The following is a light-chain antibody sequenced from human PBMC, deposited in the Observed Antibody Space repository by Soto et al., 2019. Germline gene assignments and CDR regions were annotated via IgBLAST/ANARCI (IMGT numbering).Light chain of an antibody. V-gene: IGLV2-11*01. Sequence: QSVLTQPRSVSGSPGQSVTISCTGTSSDVGGYNYVSWYQQHPGKAPKLMIYDVSKRPSGVPDRFSGSKSGNTASLTISGLQAEDEADYYCQSYESSSLSGFVFGSGTKLTVL. CDR3: QSYESSSLSGFV. CDR1: SSDVGGYNY. CDR2: DVS. J-gene: IGLJ1*01.